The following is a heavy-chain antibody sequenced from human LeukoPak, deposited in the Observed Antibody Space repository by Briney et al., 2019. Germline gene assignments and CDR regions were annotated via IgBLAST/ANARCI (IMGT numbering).Heavy chain of an antibody. V-gene: IGHV1-24*01. Sequence: ASVKVSCKVSGYTLSKLFMHWVRQAPGKGLEWMGAFAPGDGETIYAQRFQGRVTVTEDTSTDTANMELSSLRSEDTAVYYCATGIQLSPTASFYFDYWGQGTLVTVSS. D-gene: IGHD5-18*01. J-gene: IGHJ4*02. CDR3: ATGIQLSPTASFYFDY. CDR2: FAPGDGET. CDR1: GYTLSKLF.